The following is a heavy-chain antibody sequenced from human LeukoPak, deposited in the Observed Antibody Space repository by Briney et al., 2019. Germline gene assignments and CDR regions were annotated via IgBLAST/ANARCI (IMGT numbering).Heavy chain of an antibody. CDR2: INPNSGGT. Sequence: ASVKVSCKASGYTFTGYYMHWVRQAPGQGLEWMGWINPNSGGTNYAQKFQGRVTMTRDTSISTAYMELSRLRSDDTAVYYCARGLFMDFWSGYYPFDYWGQGTLVTVSS. J-gene: IGHJ4*02. CDR3: ARGLFMDFWSGYYPFDY. V-gene: IGHV1-2*02. CDR1: GYTFTGYY. D-gene: IGHD3-3*01.